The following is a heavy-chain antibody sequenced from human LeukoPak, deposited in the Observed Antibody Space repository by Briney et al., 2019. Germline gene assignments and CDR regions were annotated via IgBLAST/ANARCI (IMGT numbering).Heavy chain of an antibody. CDR3: ARRSDIAVAAYFFDY. Sequence: SQTLSLTCTVSGGSITGGGYYWSWIRQPAGKGLQWIGRIYASGHTNYNPSLQSRVTISVDTSKNQFSLKLSSVTAADTAVYYCARRSDIAVAAYFFDYWGQGTLVTVSS. CDR1: GGSITGGGYY. D-gene: IGHD6-19*01. V-gene: IGHV4-61*02. CDR2: IYASGHT. J-gene: IGHJ4*02.